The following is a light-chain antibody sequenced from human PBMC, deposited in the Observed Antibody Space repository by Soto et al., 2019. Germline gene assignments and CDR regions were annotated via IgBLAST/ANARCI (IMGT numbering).Light chain of an antibody. V-gene: IGLV2-14*03. CDR3: SSYTSSSTRV. J-gene: IGLJ1*01. CDR1: SSDVGGYNY. CDR2: DVT. Sequence: QSALTQPASVSWSPGQSIAISCTGTSSDVGGYNYVSWYQHHPGEAPKLMIYDVTNRPSGVSNRFSGSKSGNTASLTISGLQTEDEADYYCSSYTSSSTRVFGTGTKVTVL.